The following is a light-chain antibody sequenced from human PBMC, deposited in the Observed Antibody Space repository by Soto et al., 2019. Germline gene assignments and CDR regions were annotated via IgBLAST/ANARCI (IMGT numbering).Light chain of an antibody. J-gene: IGKJ1*01. CDR1: QSVSNNY. CDR3: QQYGSSGT. Sequence: DIVLTQSPGTLSLSPGDRATLSCRASQSVSNNYLAWYQQKPDQAPRLLIYGASNRATGIPDRFSGSGSGTDFTLTISRLEPEDFAVYYCQQYGSSGTFGQGTKVDIK. CDR2: GAS. V-gene: IGKV3-20*01.